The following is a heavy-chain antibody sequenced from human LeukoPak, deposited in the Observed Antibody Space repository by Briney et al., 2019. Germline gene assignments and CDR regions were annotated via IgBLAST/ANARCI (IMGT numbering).Heavy chain of an antibody. CDR1: GFTFDDYA. J-gene: IGHJ4*02. CDR3: AKGYGWELHVFPFDY. Sequence: GGSLRLSCAASGFTFDDYAMHWVRPAPGKGLEWVSGISWNSGSIGYADSVKGRFTISRDNAKNSLYLQMNSLRAEDMALYYCAKGYGWELHVFPFDYWGQGTLVTVSS. V-gene: IGHV3-9*03. D-gene: IGHD1-26*01. CDR2: ISWNSGSI.